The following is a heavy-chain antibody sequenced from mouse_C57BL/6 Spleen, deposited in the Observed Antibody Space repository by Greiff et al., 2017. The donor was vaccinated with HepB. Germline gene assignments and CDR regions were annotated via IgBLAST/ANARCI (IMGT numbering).Heavy chain of an antibody. D-gene: IGHD3-3*01. Sequence: QVQLQQSGAELVRPGSSVKLSCKASGYTFTSYWMHWVKQRPIQGLEWIGNIDPSDSETHYNQKFKDKATLTVDKSSSTSYMQLSSLTSEDSAVYYCASGDGGYYDYWGQGTTLTVSS. CDR3: ASGDGGYYDY. CDR1: GYTFTSYW. V-gene: IGHV1-52*01. CDR2: IDPSDSET. J-gene: IGHJ2*01.